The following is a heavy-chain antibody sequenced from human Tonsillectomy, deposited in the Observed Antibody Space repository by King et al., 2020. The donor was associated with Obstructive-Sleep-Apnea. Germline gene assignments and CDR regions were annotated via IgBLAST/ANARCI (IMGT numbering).Heavy chain of an antibody. V-gene: IGHV3-23*04. J-gene: IGHJ3*02. Sequence: VQLVESGGGLLQPGGSLRLSCAASGFTFSSYAMSWVRQAPGKGLKWVSAISSSGGSTYYADSVKGRFTISRDNSKNSLYLQMNSLRAEDTAIHFCAKHYYYDSSGYYYLVFDIWGQGTKVTVSS. CDR3: AKHYYYDSSGYYYLVFDI. CDR1: GFTFSSYA. D-gene: IGHD3-22*01. CDR2: ISSSGGST.